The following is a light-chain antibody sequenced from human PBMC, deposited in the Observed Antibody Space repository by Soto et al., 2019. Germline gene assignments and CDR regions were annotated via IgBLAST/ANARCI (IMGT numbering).Light chain of an antibody. CDR1: QSLSSW. J-gene: IGKJ1*01. Sequence: DIHLTQSTSTLSASVGDRVAITCRASQSLSSWLAWYQQKPGKAPKLLIYKASTLESGVPSRFSGSGSGTEFTLTISSLQADDFASYYCQHWVDYMWTFGQGTKVEIK. CDR2: KAS. V-gene: IGKV1-5*03. CDR3: QHWVDYMWT.